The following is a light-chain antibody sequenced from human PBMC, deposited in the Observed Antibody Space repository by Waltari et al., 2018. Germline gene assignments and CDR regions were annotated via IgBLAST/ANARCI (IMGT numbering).Light chain of an antibody. CDR2: RNN. J-gene: IGLJ3*02. CDR3: AAWDASLSAWL. V-gene: IGLV1-47*01. Sequence: SNIGSNYVYWYQHLPGTAPKLLIYRNNQRPSGVPGRFSGSKSDTSASLAISGLRSEDEADYYCAAWDASLSAWLFGGGTKVTVL. CDR1: SNIGSNY.